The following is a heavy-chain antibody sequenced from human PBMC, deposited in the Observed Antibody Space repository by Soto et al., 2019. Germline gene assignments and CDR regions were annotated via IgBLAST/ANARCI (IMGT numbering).Heavy chain of an antibody. CDR2: IIPIFGTA. CDR3: ARGIPTIFGVVNNHYYGMDV. V-gene: IGHV1-69*06. Sequence: GASVKVSCKASGGTFSSYAISWVRQAPGQGLEWMGGIIPIFGTANYAQKFQGRVTITADKSTSTAYMELSSLRSEDTAVYYCARGIPTIFGVVNNHYYGMDVWGQGTTVTVSS. CDR1: GGTFSSYA. D-gene: IGHD3-3*01. J-gene: IGHJ6*02.